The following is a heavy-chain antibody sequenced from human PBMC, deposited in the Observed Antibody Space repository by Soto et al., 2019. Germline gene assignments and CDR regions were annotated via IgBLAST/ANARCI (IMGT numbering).Heavy chain of an antibody. Sequence: QVQLVQSGAEVKNPGASVKVSCKASGYTFTRYGIGWARQAPGQGLEWMGWINTYNGNTNYAQNVQGRVTLITDTSTNTAYMVLRSLRSNDTAIYYCSMVDVYVTPSPQDVWGQGTTVIVSS. CDR2: INTYNGNT. J-gene: IGHJ6*02. CDR3: SMVDVYVTPSPQDV. CDR1: GYTFTRYG. V-gene: IGHV1-18*01. D-gene: IGHD2-8*01.